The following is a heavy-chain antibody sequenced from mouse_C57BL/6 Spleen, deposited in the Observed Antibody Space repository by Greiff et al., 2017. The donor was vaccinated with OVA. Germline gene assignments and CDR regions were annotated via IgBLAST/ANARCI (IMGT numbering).Heavy chain of an antibody. V-gene: IGHV1-18*01. D-gene: IGHD2-4*01. CDR1: GYTFTAYN. Sequence: EVQLQQSGPELVKPGASVKIPCKASGYTFTAYNMAWVKPSHGKSLEWIGDINPNNGGTIYNQKFKGTATLTVGKSSSTAYMELRSLTSEDTAVYYCARQGYDYLFAYWGQGTLVTVSA. CDR2: INPNNGGT. CDR3: ARQGYDYLFAY. J-gene: IGHJ3*01.